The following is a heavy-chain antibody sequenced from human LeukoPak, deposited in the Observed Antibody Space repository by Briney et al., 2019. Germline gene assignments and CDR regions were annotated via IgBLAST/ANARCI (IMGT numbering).Heavy chain of an antibody. CDR2: ITGSGGST. CDR3: ATRPASETYFAVFDY. CDR1: GFTVSSNY. J-gene: IGHJ4*02. D-gene: IGHD1-26*01. V-gene: IGHV3-23*01. Sequence: HSGGSLRLSCAASGFTVSSNYMSWVRQAPGKGPEWVSGITGSGGSTYYAESVKGRFTISRDNSKNTLFLQMNGLRVEDTAVYFCATRPASETYFAVFDYWGQGTLVTVSS.